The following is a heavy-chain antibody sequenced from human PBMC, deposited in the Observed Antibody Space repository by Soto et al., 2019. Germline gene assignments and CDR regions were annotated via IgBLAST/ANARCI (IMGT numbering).Heavy chain of an antibody. V-gene: IGHV1-8*01. CDR2: MNPNSGNT. CDR3: ARGLIDIVVVDPSRYYYYYYGMDV. Sequence: QVQLVQSGAEVKKPGASVKVSCKASGYTFTSYDINWVRQATGQGLEWMGWMNPNSGNTGYAQKFQGRVTMTRNTSISTAYMELSSLRSEDTAVYYCARGLIDIVVVDPSRYYYYYYGMDVWGQGTTVTVSS. J-gene: IGHJ6*02. CDR1: GYTFTSYD. D-gene: IGHD2-2*01.